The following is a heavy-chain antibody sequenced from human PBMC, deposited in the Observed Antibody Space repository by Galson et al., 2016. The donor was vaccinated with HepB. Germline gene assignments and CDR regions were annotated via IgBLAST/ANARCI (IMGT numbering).Heavy chain of an antibody. CDR3: ARDRAAAGTVGRYYYYGMDV. CDR2: IRNKAYGGTT. Sequence: SLRLSCAASGFTFGDYAMSWFRQAPGKGLEWVGFIRNKAYGGTTEYAASVKGRFTISRDDSKGIAYVQMNSLKTEDTAVYYWARDRAAAGTVGRYYYYGMDVGVQGTTVTVSS. D-gene: IGHD6-13*01. J-gene: IGHJ6*02. CDR1: GFTFGDYA. V-gene: IGHV3-49*03.